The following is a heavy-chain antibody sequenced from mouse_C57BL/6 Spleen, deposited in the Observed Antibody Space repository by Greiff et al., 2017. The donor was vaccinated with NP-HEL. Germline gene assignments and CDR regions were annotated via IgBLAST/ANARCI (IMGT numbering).Heavy chain of an antibody. CDR3: ARSPYYYGGYFDV. CDR2: INPSSGYT. Sequence: VQVVESGAELAKPGASVKLSCKASGYTFTSYWMHWVKQRPGQGLEWIGYINPSSGYTKYNQKFKDKATLTADKSSSTAYMQLSSLTYEDSAVYYCARSPYYYGGYFDVWGTGTTVTVSS. CDR1: GYTFTSYW. V-gene: IGHV1-7*01. D-gene: IGHD1-1*01. J-gene: IGHJ1*03.